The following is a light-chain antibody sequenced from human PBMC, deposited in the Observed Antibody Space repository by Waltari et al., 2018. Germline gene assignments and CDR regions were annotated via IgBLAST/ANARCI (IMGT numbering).Light chain of an antibody. CDR3: QQYGTSPPYT. J-gene: IGKJ2*01. V-gene: IGKV3-20*01. CDR1: QSVSSDY. Sequence: EIVLTQSPGTLSLSPGERATLSCRASQSVSSDYLAWYQQKPGQAPRLLIYAASSRATVIPDRFSGSGSGTDFSLTIIRLEPEDFAVYYCQQYGTSPPYTFGQGTKLEIK. CDR2: AAS.